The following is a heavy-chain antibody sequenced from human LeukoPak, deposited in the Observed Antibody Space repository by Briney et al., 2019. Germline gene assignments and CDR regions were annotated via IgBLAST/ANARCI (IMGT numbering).Heavy chain of an antibody. CDR2: ISGSSSYI. J-gene: IGHJ4*02. D-gene: IGHD3-10*01. V-gene: IGHV3-21*01. CDR3: ARLKGSGSYSFDY. Sequence: GRSLRLSCAASGFTFSSYSMNWVRQAPGKGLEWVSSISGSSSYIYYADSVKGRFTISRDNAKNSLYLQMNSLRAEDTAVYYCARLKGSGSYSFDYWGQGTLVTVSS. CDR1: GFTFSSYS.